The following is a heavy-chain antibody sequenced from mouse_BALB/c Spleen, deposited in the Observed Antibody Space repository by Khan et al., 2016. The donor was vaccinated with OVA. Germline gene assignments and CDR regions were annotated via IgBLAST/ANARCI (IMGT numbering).Heavy chain of an antibody. CDR1: GYTFTNYW. J-gene: IGHJ1*01. D-gene: IGHD3-1*01. CDR3: TKWATWYFDV. CDR2: IYPGIFYI. Sequence: QVRLQQSGVELVRPGSSVKISCKASGYTFTNYWLGWVKQRPGHGLEWIGDIYPGIFYINYNEKFKGKATLTADTSSSTAYLQLSSLTSEASAVYFGTKWATWYFDVWGAGTTVTVSS. V-gene: IGHV1-63*02.